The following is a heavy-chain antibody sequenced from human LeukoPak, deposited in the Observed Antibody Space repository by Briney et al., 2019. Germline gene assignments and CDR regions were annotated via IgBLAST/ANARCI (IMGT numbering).Heavy chain of an antibody. CDR1: GFTFSSYA. J-gene: IGHJ4*02. CDR3: AKAKLSGGWYFDH. V-gene: IGHV3-23*01. D-gene: IGHD2-15*01. CDR2: ISGSGGST. Sequence: PGASLRLSCAASGFTFSSYAMSWVRQAPGKGLEWVSAISGSGGSTYYADSVKGRFTISRDNSKNTLYLQMNSPRAEDTAVYYCAKAKLSGGWYFDHWGQGTLVTVSS.